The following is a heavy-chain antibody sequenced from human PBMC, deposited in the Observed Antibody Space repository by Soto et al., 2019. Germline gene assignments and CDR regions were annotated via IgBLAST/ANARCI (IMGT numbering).Heavy chain of an antibody. CDR2: INPNSGGT. J-gene: IGHJ6*01. Sequence: GSVKVCFKAYGYTFTGYYMHLVRQAPGQGLEWMGWINPNSGGTNYAQKFQGWVTMTRDTSISTAYMELRRLRSDDTAVYYCARDDGGATSYYYYGMDVWGHGTTVTVSS. V-gene: IGHV1-2*04. D-gene: IGHD1-26*01. CDR1: GYTFTGYY. CDR3: ARDDGGATSYYYYGMDV.